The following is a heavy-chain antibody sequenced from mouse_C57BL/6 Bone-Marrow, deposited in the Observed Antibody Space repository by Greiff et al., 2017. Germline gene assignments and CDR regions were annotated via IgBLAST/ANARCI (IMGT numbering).Heavy chain of an antibody. CDR3: ARCYYGRSPDD. J-gene: IGHJ2*01. CDR1: GYSFTSYY. V-gene: IGHV1-66*01. Sequence: VQLQQSGPELVKPGASVKISCKASGYSFTSYYIHWVKQRPGQGLEWIGWIYPGSGNTKYNEKFKGKATLTADTSSSTAYMQLSSLTSEDSAVYDCARCYYGRSPDDWGQGTTRTVSS. CDR2: IYPGSGNT. D-gene: IGHD1-1*01.